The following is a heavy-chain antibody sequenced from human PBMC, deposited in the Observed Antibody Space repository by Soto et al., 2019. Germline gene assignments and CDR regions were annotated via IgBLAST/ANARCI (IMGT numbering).Heavy chain of an antibody. CDR1: GYTFTSYD. Sequence: QVQLVQSGAEVKKPGASVKVSCKASGYTFTSYDINWVRQATGQGLEWMGWMNPNSGNTGYAQKFQGRVTMTRTTSVSTAYGGLSSLRSEDTAVYYCARWPDGYYYYGMDVWGQGTTVTVSS. V-gene: IGHV1-8*01. J-gene: IGHJ6*02. CDR3: ARWPDGYYYYGMDV. CDR2: MNPNSGNT.